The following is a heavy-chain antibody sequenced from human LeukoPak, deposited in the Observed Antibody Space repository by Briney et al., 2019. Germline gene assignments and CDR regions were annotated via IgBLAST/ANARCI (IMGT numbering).Heavy chain of an antibody. Sequence: GASVKVSCKASRYTFTGYYMDWMRQAPGRGLEWMGWINPNSGGTNYAQKFQGRVTMTRDTSISTAYMELSRLRSDDTAVYYCARAGQRGLVRQVGYFDLWGRGTLVTVSS. V-gene: IGHV1-2*02. CDR2: INPNSGGT. D-gene: IGHD2-8*02. CDR3: ARAGQRGLVRQVGYFDL. CDR1: RYTFTGYY. J-gene: IGHJ2*01.